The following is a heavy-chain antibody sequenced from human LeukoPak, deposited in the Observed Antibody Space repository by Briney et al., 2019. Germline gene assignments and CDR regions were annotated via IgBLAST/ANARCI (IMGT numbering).Heavy chain of an antibody. J-gene: IGHJ4*02. CDR1: GFIFSSYA. CDR3: AKDRLVWFGESSYFDY. Sequence: PGGSLRLSCAASGFIFSSYAMSWVRQAPGKGLECVSVISGGGGSTYYADSVKGRFTISRDNSKNTLYLQMNSLRAEDTAVYFCAKDRLVWFGESSYFDYWGQGALVTVSS. CDR2: ISGGGGST. D-gene: IGHD3-10*01. V-gene: IGHV3-23*01.